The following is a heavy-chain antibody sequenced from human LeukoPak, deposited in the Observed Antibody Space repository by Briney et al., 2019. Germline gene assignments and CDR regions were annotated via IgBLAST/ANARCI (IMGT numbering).Heavy chain of an antibody. Sequence: SETLSLTCAVYGGSFSGYYWSWIRQPPGKGLEWIGEINHSGSTNYNPSLKSRVTISVDTSKNQFSLKLSSVTAADTAVYYCARDRGYYYDSSGYHNWGQGTLVTVSS. CDR2: INHSGST. J-gene: IGHJ4*02. D-gene: IGHD3-22*01. CDR1: GGSFSGYY. V-gene: IGHV4-34*01. CDR3: ARDRGYYYDSSGYHN.